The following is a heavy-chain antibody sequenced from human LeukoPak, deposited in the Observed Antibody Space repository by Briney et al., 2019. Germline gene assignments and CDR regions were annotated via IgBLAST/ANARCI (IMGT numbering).Heavy chain of an antibody. D-gene: IGHD3-3*01. Sequence: SPSETLSLTCAVYGGSFSGYYWSWIRQPPGKGLEWIGEINHSGSTNYNPSLKSRVTISVDTSKNQFSLKLSSVTAADTAVYYCARGQTYYDFWSGYYEGIWFNPWGQGTLVTVSS. V-gene: IGHV4-34*01. CDR2: INHSGST. CDR1: GGSFSGYY. CDR3: ARGQTYYDFWSGYYEGIWFNP. J-gene: IGHJ5*02.